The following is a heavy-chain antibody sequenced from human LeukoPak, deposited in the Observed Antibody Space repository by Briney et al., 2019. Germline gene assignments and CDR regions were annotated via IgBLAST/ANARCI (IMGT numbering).Heavy chain of an antibody. D-gene: IGHD3-10*01. CDR3: ARGYYGSGSYLDY. V-gene: IGHV3-66*01. Sequence: GGSLRLSCAASGLTVSRNYMSWVRQAPGKGLEWVSIIYNGGSTYYADSVKGRFTISRDNSKNTLYLQMNSLRAEDTAVYYCARGYYGSGSYLDYWGQGTLVTVSS. CDR2: IYNGGST. CDR1: GLTVSRNY. J-gene: IGHJ4*02.